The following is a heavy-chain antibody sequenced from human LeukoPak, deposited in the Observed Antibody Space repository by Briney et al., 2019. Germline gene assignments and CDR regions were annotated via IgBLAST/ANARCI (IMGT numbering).Heavy chain of an antibody. CDR2: IATSGDT. Sequence: GGSLRLSCAASGFTFSSYDVHWVRQTTGEGLEWVSAIATSGDTYYSGSVKGRFTISRENAKNSLYLQMNSLRAGDTAVYYCARAGYSSSWYSFDYWDQGTLVTVSS. CDR3: ARAGYSSSWYSFDY. D-gene: IGHD6-13*01. V-gene: IGHV3-13*04. CDR1: GFTFSSYD. J-gene: IGHJ4*02.